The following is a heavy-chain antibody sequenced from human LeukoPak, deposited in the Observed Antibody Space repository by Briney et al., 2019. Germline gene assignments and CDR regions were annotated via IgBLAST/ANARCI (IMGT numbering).Heavy chain of an antibody. CDR1: GFTFSSYS. Sequence: GGSLRLSCAASGFTFSSYSMNWVRQAPGKGLEWVSSISSSSSYIYYADSVKGRFTISRGNAKNSLYLQMNSLRAEDTAVYYCARYAGYSVTRFDYWGQGTLVTVSS. J-gene: IGHJ4*02. D-gene: IGHD6-13*01. V-gene: IGHV3-21*01. CDR2: ISSSSSYI. CDR3: ARYAGYSVTRFDY.